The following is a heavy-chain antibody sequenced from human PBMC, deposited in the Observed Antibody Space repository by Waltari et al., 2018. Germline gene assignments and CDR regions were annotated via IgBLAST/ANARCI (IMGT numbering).Heavy chain of an antibody. V-gene: IGHV3-7*01. J-gene: IGHJ6*03. CDR3: VTYPVIGGYWYMDV. CDR1: GFDFNTYR. Sequence: EVQLVESGGGLVQPGGSLTVSCATSGFDFNTYRMSWASQAPGKGLEWVASIREDGRHEHYLDAGKGRFTISRDNAKSSVYLHMSSLRAEDTAVYYCVTYPVIGGYWYMDVWGKGTTVTVAS. CDR2: IREDGRHE. D-gene: IGHD2-15*01.